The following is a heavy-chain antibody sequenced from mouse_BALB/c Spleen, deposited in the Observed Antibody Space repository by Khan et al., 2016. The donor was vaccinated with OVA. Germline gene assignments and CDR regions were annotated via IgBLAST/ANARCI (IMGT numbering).Heavy chain of an antibody. CDR2: ISSDGGYT. CDR3: SRSPYGNFAY. J-gene: IGHJ3*01. D-gene: IGHD2-1*01. V-gene: IGHV5-9-3*01. Sequence: EVELVESGGGLVKPGGSLKLSCAASGFTFSTYAMSWVRQIPEKRLEWVATISSDGGYTYYPDSVKGRFTISRDIARNTLYLEMSSLRSDDTAMYSCSRSPYGNFAYWGQGTLVTVSA. CDR1: GFTFSTYA.